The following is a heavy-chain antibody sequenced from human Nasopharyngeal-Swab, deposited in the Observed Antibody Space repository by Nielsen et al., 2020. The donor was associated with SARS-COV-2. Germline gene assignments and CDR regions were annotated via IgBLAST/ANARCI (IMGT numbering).Heavy chain of an antibody. CDR2: ISYDGSNK. D-gene: IGHD1-26*01. Sequence: GGSLRLFCAASGFTFSSYGMHWVRQAPGKGLEWVAVISYDGSNKYYADSVKGRFTISRDNSKNTLYLQMNSLRAEDTAVYYCAKEEVVGATLGYYYYYGMDVWGQGTTVTVSS. V-gene: IGHV3-30*18. CDR3: AKEEVVGATLGYYYYYGMDV. J-gene: IGHJ6*02. CDR1: GFTFSSYG.